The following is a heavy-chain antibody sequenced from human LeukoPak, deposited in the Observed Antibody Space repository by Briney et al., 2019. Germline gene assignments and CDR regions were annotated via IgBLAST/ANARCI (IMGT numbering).Heavy chain of an antibody. D-gene: IGHD5-12*01. J-gene: IGHJ3*01. V-gene: IGHV3-23*01. CDR2: IASSGLNT. CDR3: ARDIELST. CDR1: GFMFWDAA. Sequence: GGSLRLSCAASGFMFWDAAMTWVRQAPGKGLEWVSLIASSGLNTYYADSVRGRFTISRDNSKNTLSLQMNSLRVEDTAIYYCARDIELSTWGLGTLVTVSS.